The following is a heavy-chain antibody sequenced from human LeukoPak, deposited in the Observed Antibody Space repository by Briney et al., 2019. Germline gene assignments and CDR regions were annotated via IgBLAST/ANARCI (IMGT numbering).Heavy chain of an antibody. Sequence: ASVKVSCKASGYTFTSYDINWVRQATGQGREWMGWMNPNRGNTGYAQKFQGRVTMTRNTSVSTAYMELSTLRSEDTALYYCAREVDHYYYGMDVWGQGTTVTVSS. J-gene: IGHJ6*02. V-gene: IGHV1-8*01. CDR3: AREVDHYYYGMDV. CDR1: GYTFTSYD. CDR2: MNPNRGNT.